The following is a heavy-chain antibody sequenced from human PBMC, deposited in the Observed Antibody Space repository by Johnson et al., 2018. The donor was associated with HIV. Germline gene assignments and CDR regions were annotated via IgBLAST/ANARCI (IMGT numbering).Heavy chain of an antibody. J-gene: IGHJ3*02. D-gene: IGHD1-26*01. CDR2: ISYDGTSK. Sequence: QVQLVESGGGVVQPGRSLRLSCAASGFTFSSYAMHWVRQAPGKGLEWVAVISYDGTSKYQADSVKGRFTISRDNSKNTLFMQMSSLRAEDTAVYYCATSGSHFAFDIWGQGTMVTVYS. V-gene: IGHV3-30*04. CDR1: GFTFSSYA. CDR3: ATSGSHFAFDI.